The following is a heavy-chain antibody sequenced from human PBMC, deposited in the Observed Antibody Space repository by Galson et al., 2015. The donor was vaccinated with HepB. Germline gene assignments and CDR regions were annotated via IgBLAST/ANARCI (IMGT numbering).Heavy chain of an antibody. Sequence: QSGAEVKKPGESLKISCKGSGYNFTNYWIGWVRQMPGKGLEWMGIIYPGDSDSRYSPSFQGQVTISADKSISTAYLQWRRLKASDTAMYYCVLTVWSDYSSRNGAMTDAFDIRGQGTIITVSS. J-gene: IGHJ3*02. D-gene: IGHD3-3*01. CDR2: IYPGDSDS. CDR3: VLTVWSDYSSRNGAMTDAFDI. V-gene: IGHV5-51*01. CDR1: GYNFTNYW.